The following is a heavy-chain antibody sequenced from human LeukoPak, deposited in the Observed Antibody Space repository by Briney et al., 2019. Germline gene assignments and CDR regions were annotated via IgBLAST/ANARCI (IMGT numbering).Heavy chain of an antibody. CDR2: IYYSGST. J-gene: IGHJ5*02. CDR3: ARDRGWELNWFDP. CDR1: GGSISSYY. Sequence: PSETLSLTCTVSGGSISSYYWSWIRQPPGKGLEWIGYIYYSGSTNYNPSLKSRVTISVDTSKNQFSLKLSSVTAADTAAYYCARDRGWELNWFDPWGQGTLVTVSS. V-gene: IGHV4-59*01. D-gene: IGHD1-26*01.